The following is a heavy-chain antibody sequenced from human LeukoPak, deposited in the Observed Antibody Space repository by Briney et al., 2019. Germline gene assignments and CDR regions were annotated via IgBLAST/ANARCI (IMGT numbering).Heavy chain of an antibody. Sequence: TLSLTCTVSGGSISSGDYYWRWLRQPPGRGLEGVGYIYYSGSTYYNPSLKSRVTISVNKYKNQFSLKLSSVTAADTAVYYCARVSHDILTGYYAIDYWGQGTLVTVSS. CDR2: IYYSGST. J-gene: IGHJ4*02. CDR1: GGSISSGDYY. D-gene: IGHD3-9*01. V-gene: IGHV4-30-4*01. CDR3: ARVSHDILTGYYAIDY.